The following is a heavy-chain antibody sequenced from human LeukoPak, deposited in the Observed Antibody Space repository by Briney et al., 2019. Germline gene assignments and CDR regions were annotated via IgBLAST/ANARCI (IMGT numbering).Heavy chain of an antibody. CDR1: GFTFSSYA. J-gene: IGHJ4*02. V-gene: IGHV3-23*01. CDR2: ISGSGGST. D-gene: IGHD3-3*01. Sequence: GRSLRLSCAASGFTFSSYAMSWVRQAPGKGLEWVSAISGSGGSTHYADSVKGRFTISRDNSKNTLYLQMNSLRAEDTAVYYCAKGGNDFWSGLDYWGQGTLVTVSS. CDR3: AKGGNDFWSGLDY.